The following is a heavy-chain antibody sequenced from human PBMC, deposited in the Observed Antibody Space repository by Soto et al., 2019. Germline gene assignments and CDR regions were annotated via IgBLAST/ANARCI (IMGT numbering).Heavy chain of an antibody. V-gene: IGHV4-39*02. D-gene: IGHD2-21*01. J-gene: IGHJ4*02. CDR3: ARGVDPVLWLDGNDH. Sequence: QLQLQESGPGLVKPSETLSLTCTVSGGSISNNNFFWGWIRQPPGKGLEWVGTVYYTGSPYYNPSLKTRVTMSVDTSKNQFSLKLASVTAADTAVYYCARGVDPVLWLDGNDHWGQGTLVTVSS. CDR2: VYYTGSP. CDR1: GGSISNNNFF.